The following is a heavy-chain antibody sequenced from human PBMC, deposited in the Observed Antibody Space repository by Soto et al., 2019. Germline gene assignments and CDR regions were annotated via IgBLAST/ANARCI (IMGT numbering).Heavy chain of an antibody. CDR3: AIWGITMKDDAFDI. V-gene: IGHV1-69*13. D-gene: IGHD3-22*01. CDR2: IIPIFGTA. J-gene: IGHJ3*02. Sequence: SVKVSCKASGGTFSSYAISWVRQAPGQGLEWMGGIIPIFGTANYAQKFQGRVTITADESTSTAYMELSSLRSEDTAVYYCAIWGITMKDDAFDIWGQGTMVTVSS. CDR1: GGTFSSYA.